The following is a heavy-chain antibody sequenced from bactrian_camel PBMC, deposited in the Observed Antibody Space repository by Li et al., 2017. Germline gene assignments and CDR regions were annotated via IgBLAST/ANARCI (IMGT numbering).Heavy chain of an antibody. Sequence: VQLVESGGGSVQAGGSLRLSCAASGYTYSAHCMGWFRQAPGEEREGVAAIGSGGRKALADSVKGRFTLTKDNAKNTLYLQMDSLNTEDTAMYYCAAAGQYDTRFNPTMNPPHSWSTGARGPRSPSP. V-gene: IGHV3S55*01. J-gene: IGHJ4*01. CDR3: AAAGQYDTRFNPTMNPPHSWST. CDR1: GYTYSAHC. D-gene: IGHD1*01. CDR2: IGSGGRK.